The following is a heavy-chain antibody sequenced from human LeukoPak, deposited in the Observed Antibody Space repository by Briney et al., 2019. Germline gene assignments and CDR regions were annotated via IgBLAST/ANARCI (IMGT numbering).Heavy chain of an antibody. CDR3: ARDMDNWNYFDY. CDR2: ISAYNGNT. CDR1: GYTFTSYG. V-gene: IGHV1-18*01. Sequence: EASVRVSCTASGYTFTSYGISWVRQAPGQGLEWMGWISAYNGNTNYAQKLQGRVTMTTDTSTSAAYMELRSLRSDDTAVYYCARDMDNWNYFDYWGQGTLVTVSS. D-gene: IGHD1-20*01. J-gene: IGHJ4*02.